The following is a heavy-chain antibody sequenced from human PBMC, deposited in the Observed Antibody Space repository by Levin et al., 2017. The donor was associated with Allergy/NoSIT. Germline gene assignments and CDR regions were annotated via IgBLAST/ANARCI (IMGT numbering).Heavy chain of an antibody. Sequence: SQTLSLTCTVSGGSISSYYWSWIRQPPGKGLEWIGYIYYSGSTNYNPSLKSRVTISVDTSKNQFSLKLSSVTAADTAVYYCARDGYSYGYGLDYWGQGTLVTVSS. CDR1: GGSISSYY. V-gene: IGHV4-59*01. CDR3: ARDGYSYGYGLDY. CDR2: IYYSGST. D-gene: IGHD5-18*01. J-gene: IGHJ4*02.